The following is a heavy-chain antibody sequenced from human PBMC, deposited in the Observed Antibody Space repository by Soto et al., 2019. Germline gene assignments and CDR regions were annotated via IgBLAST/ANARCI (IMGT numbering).Heavy chain of an antibody. V-gene: IGHV3-48*01. CDR2: ISSSSGTI. Sequence: EVQLVESGGGLVQPGGSLRLSCVVSGFSLSNYTMNWVRQAPGKGLEWVSYISSSSGTIYYADSVKGRFTISRDNAKNSLYLQMNSLRAEDTAMYYCARSFEYWGQGTLVTVST. CDR3: ARSFEY. J-gene: IGHJ4*02. CDR1: GFSLSNYT.